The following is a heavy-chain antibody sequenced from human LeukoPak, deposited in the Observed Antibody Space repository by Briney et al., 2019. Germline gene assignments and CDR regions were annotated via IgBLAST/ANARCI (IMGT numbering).Heavy chain of an antibody. CDR1: GFTFSSYG. CDR2: IRYDGSNK. D-gene: IGHD3-10*01. V-gene: IGHV3-30*02. J-gene: IGHJ6*02. Sequence: GGSLRLSCAASGFTFSSYGMHWVRQAPGKGLEGVAFIRYDGSNKYYADSVKGRFTISRDNSKNTLYLQMNSLRAEDTAVYYCAKASPYGSGSYYGMDVWGQGTTVTVSS. CDR3: AKASPYGSGSYYGMDV.